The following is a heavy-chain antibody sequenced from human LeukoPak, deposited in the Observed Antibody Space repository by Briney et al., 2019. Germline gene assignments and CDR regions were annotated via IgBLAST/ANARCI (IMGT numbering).Heavy chain of an antibody. J-gene: IGHJ4*02. CDR1: GGSFSGYY. CDR2: IYHSGST. Sequence: PSETLSLTCAVYGGSFSGYYWSWIRQPPGKGLEWIGEIYHSGSTNYNPSLKSRVTISVDKSKNQFSLKLSSVTAADTAVYYCARDVVAAPGTWDYWGQGTLVTVSS. CDR3: ARDVVAAPGTWDY. D-gene: IGHD6-13*01. V-gene: IGHV4-34*01.